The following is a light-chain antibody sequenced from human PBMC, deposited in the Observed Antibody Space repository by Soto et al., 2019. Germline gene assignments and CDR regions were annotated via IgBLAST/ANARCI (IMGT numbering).Light chain of an antibody. J-gene: IGLJ1*01. CDR3: QVWDVSSVHFV. Sequence: SYALTQPPSVSVAPGQTARITCGGINIGSKSVHWYRQKPGQAPVLVVYDDADRPSGIPERFSGSNSGNTAALTISRVEAGDEADYFCQVWDVSSVHFVFGTGTKLTVL. CDR1: NIGSKS. V-gene: IGLV3-21*02. CDR2: DDA.